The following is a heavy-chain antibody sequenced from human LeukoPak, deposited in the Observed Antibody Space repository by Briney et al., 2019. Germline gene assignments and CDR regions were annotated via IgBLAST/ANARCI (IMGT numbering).Heavy chain of an antibody. V-gene: IGHV1-18*01. J-gene: IGHJ6*02. Sequence: ASVKVSCKASGYTFTSYGISWVRQAPGQGLEWMGWISAYNGNTNYAQKLQGRVTMTTDTSTSTAYMELRSLRSDDTAVYYCATEKEKGIPGEYGMDVWGQGTTVTVSS. D-gene: IGHD6-13*01. CDR3: ATEKEKGIPGEYGMDV. CDR1: GYTFTSYG. CDR2: ISAYNGNT.